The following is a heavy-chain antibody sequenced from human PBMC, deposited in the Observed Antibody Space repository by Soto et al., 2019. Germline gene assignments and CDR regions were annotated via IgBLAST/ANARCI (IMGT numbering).Heavy chain of an antibody. Sequence: QLQLQESGPGLVKPSETLSLTCTSSGDSISDSSFYWAWIRQPPGKGLEWIGSIYYKGYTKYNPSLESRVTITVYTSRNQFPLRLSSVTAADTAVYFCARHPDYGGNYYYYGMDVWGPGTTVIVSS. CDR2: IYYKGYT. V-gene: IGHV4-39*01. D-gene: IGHD4-17*01. J-gene: IGHJ6*02. CDR3: ARHPDYGGNYYYYGMDV. CDR1: GDSISDSSFY.